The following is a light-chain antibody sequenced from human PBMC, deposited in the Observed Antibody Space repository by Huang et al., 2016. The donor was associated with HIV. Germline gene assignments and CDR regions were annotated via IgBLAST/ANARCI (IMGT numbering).Light chain of an antibody. J-gene: IGKJ5*01. Sequence: EIVLTQSPATLSLSPGERATLSCRASQRVNNYLAWYQQKPGQAPRLLIYDASNRATGIPARFSGSGSGTDFTLTISSMEPEDSAVYYCQQRDNWPPITFGQGTRLEIK. CDR3: QQRDNWPPIT. V-gene: IGKV3-11*01. CDR1: QRVNNY. CDR2: DAS.